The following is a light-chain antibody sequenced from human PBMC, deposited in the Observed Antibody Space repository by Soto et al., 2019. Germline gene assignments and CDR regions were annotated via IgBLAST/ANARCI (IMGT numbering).Light chain of an antibody. J-gene: IGLJ2*01. Sequence: QSVLTQPPSASGFPGQSVTISCTGTRDDVGGYNYVSWFQHHPGKAPKLMIYEVYKRPSGVPARFSGSKSGNTASLTVSGLQPGDEAIYYCSSYVTSNVVVFGGGTKVTVL. CDR1: RDDVGGYNY. CDR3: SSYVTSNVVV. CDR2: EVY. V-gene: IGLV2-8*01.